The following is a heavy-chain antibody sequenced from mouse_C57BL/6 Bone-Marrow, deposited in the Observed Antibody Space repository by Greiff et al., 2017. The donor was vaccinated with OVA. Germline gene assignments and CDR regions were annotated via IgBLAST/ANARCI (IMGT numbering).Heavy chain of an antibody. CDR3: ARKGHYDGSRGDYFDY. Sequence: QVQLQQPGAELVKPGASVKLSCKASGYTFTSYWMHWVKQRPGQGLEWIGNIYPSDSETHYNQKFKDKATLTVDKSSSTAYMQLSSLTSEDSAVYYCARKGHYDGSRGDYFDYWGQGTTLTVSS. D-gene: IGHD1-1*01. CDR2: IYPSDSET. CDR1: GYTFTSYW. V-gene: IGHV1-61*01. J-gene: IGHJ2*01.